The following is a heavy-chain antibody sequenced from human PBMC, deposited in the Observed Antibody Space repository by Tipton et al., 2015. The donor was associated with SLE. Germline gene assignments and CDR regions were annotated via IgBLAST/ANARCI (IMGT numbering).Heavy chain of an antibody. Sequence: SLRLSCAASGFTFSSYAMSWVRQVPGKGLEWVSAIRGSGSGTYYADSVKGRFTVSKNDFRNTLYLQMKSLRAEDTAVYYCAKMGPGVGPSNYFYYYMDVWGEGTTVTVSS. J-gene: IGHJ6*03. CDR1: GFTFSSYA. CDR2: IRGSGSGT. CDR3: AKMGPGVGPSNYFYYYMDV. V-gene: IGHV3-23*01. D-gene: IGHD7-27*01.